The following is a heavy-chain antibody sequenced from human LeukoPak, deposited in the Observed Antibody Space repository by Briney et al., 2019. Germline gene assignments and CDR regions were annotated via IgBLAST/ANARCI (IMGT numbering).Heavy chain of an antibody. Sequence: GGSLRLSCAASGFTFSSSAMSWVRQAPGKGLEWVSSISGSGSGGSTYYADSVKGRFTISRDNSKNTLYLQMNSLRAEDTAVYYCAKEYGPIDYWGQGTLVTVSS. J-gene: IGHJ4*02. CDR1: GFTFSSSA. CDR3: AKEYGPIDY. V-gene: IGHV3-23*01. CDR2: ISGSGSGGST. D-gene: IGHD4-17*01.